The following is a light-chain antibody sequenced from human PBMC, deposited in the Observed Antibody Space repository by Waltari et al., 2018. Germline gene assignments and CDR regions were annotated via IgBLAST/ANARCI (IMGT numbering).Light chain of an antibody. Sequence: TCRASQSISNWLVWYQQKPGKAPKLLIFKTSSLESGVPSRFSGRGSGTDFTLTISSLQPEDYATYYCQQYYSYPRTFGQGTKVEIK. V-gene: IGKV1-5*03. CDR3: QQYYSYPRT. CDR2: KTS. J-gene: IGKJ1*01. CDR1: QSISNW.